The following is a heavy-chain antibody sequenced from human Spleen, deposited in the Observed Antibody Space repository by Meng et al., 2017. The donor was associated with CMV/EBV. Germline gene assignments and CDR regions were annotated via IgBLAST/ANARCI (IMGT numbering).Heavy chain of an antibody. Sequence: GESLKISCVASGFTFRSNYLHWVRQAPGTGLVWVSRMNSDGHSTYYADSVRGRFTISRDNAKNTVYLQMNRLRAEDTAVYYCTGDLTGTREHWGQGILVTVSS. CDR3: TGDLTGTREH. D-gene: IGHD1-7*01. V-gene: IGHV3-74*01. CDR1: GFTFRSNY. CDR2: MNSDGHST. J-gene: IGHJ1*01.